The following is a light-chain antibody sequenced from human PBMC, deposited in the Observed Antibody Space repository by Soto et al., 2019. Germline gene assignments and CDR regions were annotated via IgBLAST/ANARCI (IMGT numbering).Light chain of an antibody. J-gene: IGLJ2*01. CDR3: SSYTTSRSLV. Sequence: QSALTQPASVSGSPGQSITISCTGTSRDVGAYRFVSWYQQHPGKAPKLMIYDVSDRPSGVSSRFSGSKSGNTASLTFSGLQAEDEADYYCSSYTTSRSLVFGGGTKLTVL. CDR1: SRDVGAYRF. CDR2: DVS. V-gene: IGLV2-14*01.